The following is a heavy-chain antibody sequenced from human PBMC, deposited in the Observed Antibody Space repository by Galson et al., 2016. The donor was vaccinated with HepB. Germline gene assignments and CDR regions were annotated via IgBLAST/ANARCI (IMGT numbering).Heavy chain of an antibody. CDR2: IWYDGSNK. J-gene: IGHJ6*02. V-gene: IGHV3-33*01. CDR3: ARRGSSGSLYGMDV. D-gene: IGHD3-22*01. CDR1: GFTFSSYG. Sequence: SLRLSCAASGFTFSSYGMHWVRQAPGKGLEWVAIIWYDGSNKYYADSVKGRFTISRDNSKNTLYLQMNSLRAEDTAVYYCARRGSSGSLYGMDVWGQGTTVTVSS.